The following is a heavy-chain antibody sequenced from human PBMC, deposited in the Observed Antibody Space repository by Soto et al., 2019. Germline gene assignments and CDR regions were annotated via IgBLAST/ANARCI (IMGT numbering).Heavy chain of an antibody. D-gene: IGHD5-12*01. CDR3: AREDIAHHIGY. CDR1: GGSISRGGYY. CDR2: IYYIGST. V-gene: IGHV4-31*03. J-gene: IGHJ4*02. Sequence: QVQLQESGPGLVKPSQTLSLTCTVSGGSISRGGYYWSWIRQLPVKGLEWIGSIYYIGSTYYSPSLRRRFTISVDTSKNQVSLKLSSVTAADTAVYYCAREDIAHHIGYWGQGTLVTVSS.